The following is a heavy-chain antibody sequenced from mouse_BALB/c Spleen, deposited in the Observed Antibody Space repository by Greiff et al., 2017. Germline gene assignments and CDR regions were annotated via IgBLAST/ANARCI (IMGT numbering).Heavy chain of an antibody. J-gene: IGHJ2*01. CDR2: INSNGGST. V-gene: IGHV5-6-2*01. Sequence: DVQLVESGGGLVTLGGSLTLSCAASGFTFSSYYMSWVRQTPEKRLELVAAINSNGGSTYYPDTVKGRFTISRDNAKNTVYLQMSSLKSEDTALYYCARHYYGSSYYFDYWGQGTTLTVSS. CDR1: GFTFSSYY. CDR3: ARHYYGSSYYFDY. D-gene: IGHD1-1*01.